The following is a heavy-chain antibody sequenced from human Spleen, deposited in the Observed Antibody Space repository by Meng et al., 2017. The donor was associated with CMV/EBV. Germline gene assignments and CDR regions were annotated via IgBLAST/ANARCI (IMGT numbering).Heavy chain of an antibody. J-gene: IGHJ2*01. Sequence: ASGFNFSSYAMSGVRQAPGKGLEWVSGMSVSGGSTYYTDSVKGRFTISRDNSRNTLYLQMNSLRAEDTAVYYCAKRSVTTYWYFDLWGRGTLVTVSS. V-gene: IGHV3-23*01. CDR2: MSVSGGST. CDR3: AKRSVTTYWYFDL. CDR1: GFNFSSYA. D-gene: IGHD4-17*01.